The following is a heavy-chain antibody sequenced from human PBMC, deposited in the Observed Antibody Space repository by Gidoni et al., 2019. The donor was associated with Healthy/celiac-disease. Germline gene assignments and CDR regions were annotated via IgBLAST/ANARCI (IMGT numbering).Heavy chain of an antibody. CDR3: ARDKMTTVTTYAFDI. Sequence: QVQLVESGGGVAQPGRSRSPSWSASGFTFSSYAMHWVRQAPGKGLEWVAVISYDGSNKYYADSVKGRFTISRDNSKNTLYLQMNSLRAEDTAVYYCARDKMTTVTTYAFDIWGQGTMVTVSS. J-gene: IGHJ3*02. CDR1: GFTFSSYA. D-gene: IGHD4-17*01. V-gene: IGHV3-30-3*01. CDR2: ISYDGSNK.